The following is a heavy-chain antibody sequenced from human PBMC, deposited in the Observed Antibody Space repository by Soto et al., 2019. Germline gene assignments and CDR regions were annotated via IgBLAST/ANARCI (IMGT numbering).Heavy chain of an antibody. D-gene: IGHD3-10*01. V-gene: IGHV1-69*01. CDR2: IIPMYGSA. CDR3: ASVPSMFRVVIDNWFVP. CDR1: GGTFSSYA. Sequence: QVPLVQSGAEVKKTRSSVTVYCKASGGTFSSYAIHWVRQAPGQGREWMGGIIPMYGSAKYAQSFQGRVTITADESTTTVYMELTSLTSQDTAGYYCASVPSMFRVVIDNWFVPWGHGTLATVSS. J-gene: IGHJ5*02.